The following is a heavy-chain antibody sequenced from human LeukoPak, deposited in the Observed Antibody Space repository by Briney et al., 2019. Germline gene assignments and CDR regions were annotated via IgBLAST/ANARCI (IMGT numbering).Heavy chain of an antibody. CDR2: IYYSGST. CDR1: GDSITSYY. V-gene: IGHV4-59*08. CDR3: VRSNFDENYYGMDV. D-gene: IGHD5-24*01. Sequence: SETLSLTCTVSGDSITSYYWSWIRQPPGKGLEWIGFIYYSGSTNYNSSLKSRVTISVDTSKNQFSLKLSSVTAADTAVYYCVRSNFDENYYGMDVWGQGTTVTVSS. J-gene: IGHJ6*02.